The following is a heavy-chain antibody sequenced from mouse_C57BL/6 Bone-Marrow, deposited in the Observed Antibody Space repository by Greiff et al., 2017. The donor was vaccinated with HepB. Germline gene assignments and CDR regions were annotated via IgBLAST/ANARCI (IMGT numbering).Heavy chain of an antibody. V-gene: IGHV5-15*01. CDR2: ISNLAYSI. CDR1: GFTFSDYG. J-gene: IGHJ1*03. CDR3: ARRVYGNGSWYFDV. Sequence: EVQLVESGGGLVQPGGSLKLSCAASGFTFSDYGMAWVRQAPRKGPEWVAFISNLAYSIYYADTVTGRFTISRENAKNTLYLEMSSLRSEDTAMYYCARRVYGNGSWYFDVWGTGTTVTVSS. D-gene: IGHD2-1*01.